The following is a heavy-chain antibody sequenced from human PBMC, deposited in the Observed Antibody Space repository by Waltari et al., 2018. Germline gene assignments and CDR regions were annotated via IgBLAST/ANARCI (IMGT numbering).Heavy chain of an antibody. CDR3: ARGSACGGDCYGWFDP. J-gene: IGHJ5*02. V-gene: IGHV4-38-2*01. Sequence: QVQLQESGPGLVKPSETLSLTCAVSGYSISSGYYWGWIRQPPGKGLEWIGYIFTSGSTNYNPSLKSRVTMSVDTSKNQFSLKLSSVTATDTAVYYCARGSACGGDCYGWFDPWGQGTLVTVSS. CDR1: GYSISSGYY. CDR2: IFTSGST. D-gene: IGHD2-21*01.